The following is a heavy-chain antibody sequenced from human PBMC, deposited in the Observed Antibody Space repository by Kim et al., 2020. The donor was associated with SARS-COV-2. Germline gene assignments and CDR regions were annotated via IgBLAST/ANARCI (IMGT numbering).Heavy chain of an antibody. D-gene: IGHD5-18*01. CDR2: ISNDGSNK. V-gene: IGHV3-30-3*01. CDR3: ARGAGYSYGGYFAY. CDR1: GFTFSSYA. Sequence: GGSLRLSCAASGFTFSSYAMHWVRQAPGKGLEWVAVISNDGSNKYYADSVKGRFTISRDNSKNTLYLQMNSLRAEDTAVYYCARGAGYSYGGYFAYWGQGTLVTVSS. J-gene: IGHJ4*02.